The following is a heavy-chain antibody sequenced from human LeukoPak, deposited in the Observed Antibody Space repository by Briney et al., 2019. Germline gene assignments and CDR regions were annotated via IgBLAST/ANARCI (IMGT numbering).Heavy chain of an antibody. CDR2: ISYDGSNK. J-gene: IGHJ4*02. Sequence: PGGSLRLSCAASGFTFSSYGMHWVRQAPGKGLEWVAVISYDGSNKYYADSVKGRFTISRDNSKNTLYLQMNSLRAEDTAVYYCAKVTGDVHYYDSSGPDYWGQGTLVTVSS. CDR1: GFTFSSYG. V-gene: IGHV3-30*18. D-gene: IGHD3-22*01. CDR3: AKVTGDVHYYDSSGPDY.